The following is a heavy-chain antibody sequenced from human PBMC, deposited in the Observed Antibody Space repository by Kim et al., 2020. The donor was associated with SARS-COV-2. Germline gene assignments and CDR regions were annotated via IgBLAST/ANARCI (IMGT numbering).Heavy chain of an antibody. J-gene: IGHJ6*02. CDR1: GYTFTSYY. V-gene: IGHV1-46*01. CDR3: ARDVGYCSSTSCYRATYYYYGMDV. Sequence: ASVKVSCKASGYTFTSYYMHWVRQAPGQGLEWMGIINPSGGSTSYAQKFQGRVTMTRDTSTSTVYMELSSLRSEDTAVYYCARDVGYCSSTSCYRATYYYYGMDVWGQGTTVTVSS. D-gene: IGHD2-2*02. CDR2: INPSGGST.